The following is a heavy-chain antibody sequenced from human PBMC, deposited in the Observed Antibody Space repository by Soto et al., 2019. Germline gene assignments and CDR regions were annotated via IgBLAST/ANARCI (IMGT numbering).Heavy chain of an antibody. D-gene: IGHD3-22*01. J-gene: IGHJ4*02. CDR2: INAGNGNT. Sequence: ASVKVSCKASGYTFTSYAMHWVRQAPGQRLEWMGWINAGNGNTKYSQKFQGRVTITRDTSASTAYMGLSSLRSEDTAVYYCARKYDSSGYCLDYWGQGTLVTVSS. CDR1: GYTFTSYA. CDR3: ARKYDSSGYCLDY. V-gene: IGHV1-3*01.